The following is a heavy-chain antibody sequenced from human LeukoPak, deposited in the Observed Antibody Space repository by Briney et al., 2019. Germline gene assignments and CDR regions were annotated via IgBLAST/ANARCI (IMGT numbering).Heavy chain of an antibody. CDR1: GYSFTIYW. D-gene: IGHD2-21*01. Sequence: GESLRISCMGSGYSFTIYWISWVRHMPGKGLEWMGRIDPSDSYTNYSPSFQGHVTISADKTISTAYLQWSSLKASDTAMYYCARQGRRDSEGAFDIGGQGKMVTVSS. CDR2: IDPSDSYT. V-gene: IGHV5-10-1*01. J-gene: IGHJ3*02. CDR3: ARQGRRDSEGAFDI.